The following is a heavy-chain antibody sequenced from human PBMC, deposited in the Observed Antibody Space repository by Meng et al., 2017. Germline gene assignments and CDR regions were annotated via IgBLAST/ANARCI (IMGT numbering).Heavy chain of an antibody. CDR2: IYYSGST. J-gene: IGHJ4*02. V-gene: IGHV4-39*07. CDR1: GGSISSSSYY. Sequence: SETLSLTCTVSGGSISSSSYYWGWIRQPPGKGLEWIGSIYYSGSTYYNPSLKSRVTISVDTSKNQFSLKLSSVTAADTAVYYCARDLEQQLVPGAFDYWGQGTRVTVSS. D-gene: IGHD6-13*01. CDR3: ARDLEQQLVPGAFDY.